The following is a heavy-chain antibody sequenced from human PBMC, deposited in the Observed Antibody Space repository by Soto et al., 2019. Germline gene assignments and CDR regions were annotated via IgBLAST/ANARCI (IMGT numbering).Heavy chain of an antibody. CDR3: ARDKAVASTGWLDT. V-gene: IGHV4-4*07. D-gene: IGHD6-19*01. CDR1: GDSISSYF. Sequence: SETLSLTCTVSGDSISSYFWSWIRQPAGKGLEWIGRVHTSGSTTYNPSLKSRVTMSVDTSKSQFSLKLTSVTAAATAVYYCARDKAVASTGWLDTWGQGTLVTVSS. CDR2: VHTSGST. J-gene: IGHJ5*02.